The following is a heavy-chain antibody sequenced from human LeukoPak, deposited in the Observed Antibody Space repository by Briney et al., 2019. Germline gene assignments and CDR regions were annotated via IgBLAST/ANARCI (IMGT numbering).Heavy chain of an antibody. D-gene: IGHD4-17*01. CDR3: AKDHPYGDYGYFDL. J-gene: IGHJ2*01. CDR1: GFTFSDYY. V-gene: IGHV3-11*01. Sequence: PGGSLRLSCAASGFTFSDYYMSWIRQAPGKGLEWVSYISSSGSTIYYADSVKGRFTISRDNAKNSLYLQMNSLRAEDTAVYYCAKDHPYGDYGYFDLWGRGTLVTVSS. CDR2: ISSSGSTI.